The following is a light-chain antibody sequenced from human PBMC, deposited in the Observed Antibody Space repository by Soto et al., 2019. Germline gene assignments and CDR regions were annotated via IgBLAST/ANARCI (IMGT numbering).Light chain of an antibody. Sequence: EIVLTQSPATLSLSPGERATLSCRASQSVSSYLAWYQQKPGQAPRLLIYDASNRATGIPARFSGSGSGTDFTLTISRLEPEDFAVYYCQQRSNWPTVGQGTKVEIK. V-gene: IGKV3-11*01. CDR1: QSVSSY. J-gene: IGKJ1*01. CDR2: DAS. CDR3: QQRSNWPT.